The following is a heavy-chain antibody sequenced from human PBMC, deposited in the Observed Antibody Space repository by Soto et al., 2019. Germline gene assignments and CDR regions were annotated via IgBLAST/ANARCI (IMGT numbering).Heavy chain of an antibody. V-gene: IGHV3-33*01. D-gene: IGHD2-15*01. CDR1: GLTFSSYG. CDR3: ARVAGMGYCSGGSCYDGGMDV. Sequence: PGGSLRLSCAASGLTFSSYGMHWVRQAPGKGLEWVAVIWYDGSNKYYADSVKGRFTISRDNSKNTLYLQMNSLRAEDTAVYYCARVAGMGYCSGGSCYDGGMDVWGQGTTVTVSS. CDR2: IWYDGSNK. J-gene: IGHJ6*02.